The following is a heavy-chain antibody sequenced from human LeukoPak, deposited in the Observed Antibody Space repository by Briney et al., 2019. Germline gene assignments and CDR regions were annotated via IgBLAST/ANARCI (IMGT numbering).Heavy chain of an antibody. CDR2: IYGDIT. J-gene: IGHJ2*01. D-gene: IGHD4-11*01. CDR3: AKALVTLPIYNWYFDL. V-gene: IGHV3-23*01. CDR1: GFTSSNYA. Sequence: GGSLRPSCAGSGFTSSNYAMVWVRQAPGKGLDLDSGIYGDITFDADSVKGRFTISRDDSKNTLFLQMNSLRADDKALYYCAKALVTLPIYNWYFDLWGRGTLVTVSS.